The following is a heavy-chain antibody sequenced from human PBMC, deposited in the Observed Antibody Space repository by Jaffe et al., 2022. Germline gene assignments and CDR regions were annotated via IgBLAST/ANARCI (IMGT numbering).Heavy chain of an antibody. CDR2: ISWNSGSI. D-gene: IGHD5-12*01. CDR1: GFTFDDYA. Sequence: EVQLVESGGGLVQPGRSLRLSCAASGFTFDDYAMHWVRQAPGKGLEWVSGISWNSGSIGYADSVKGRFTISRDNAKNSLYLQMNSLRAEDTALYYCAKDLVYSGYVRGAFDIWGQGTMVTVSS. J-gene: IGHJ3*02. V-gene: IGHV3-9*01. CDR3: AKDLVYSGYVRGAFDI.